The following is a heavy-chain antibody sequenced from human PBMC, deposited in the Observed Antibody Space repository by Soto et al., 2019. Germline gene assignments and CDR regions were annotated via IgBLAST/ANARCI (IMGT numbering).Heavy chain of an antibody. CDR2: ISYDGSDK. Sequence: SLGLSCAASGFTFSNYGMHWVRQALGKGLEWVAVISYDGSDKYYADSVKGRFSISRDNSKNTLYLQMNSLRAEDTAVYYCAKVPGYCSSSSCRRDSYYYYGTHIWGQAASGTAS. V-gene: IGHV3-30*18. CDR1: GFTFSNYG. CDR3: AKVPGYCSSSSCRRDSYYYYGTHI. J-gene: IGHJ6*02. D-gene: IGHD2-2*01.